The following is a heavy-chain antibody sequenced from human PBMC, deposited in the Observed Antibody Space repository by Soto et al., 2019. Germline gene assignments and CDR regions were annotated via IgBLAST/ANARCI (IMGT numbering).Heavy chain of an antibody. CDR3: ARGVVGYYYMDV. J-gene: IGHJ6*03. CDR1: GYTFSTYA. D-gene: IGHD3-3*01. V-gene: IGHV1-3*01. Sequence: QVQLVQSGAEVKKPGASVKVSCKASGYTFSTYAMHWVRQAPGQRLEWLGWIIAGTGTTKYSQKFQGRVTITRDTSATTVYMELSSLGFEDTSVYYCARGVVGYYYMDVWGKGTTVTVSS. CDR2: IIAGTGTT.